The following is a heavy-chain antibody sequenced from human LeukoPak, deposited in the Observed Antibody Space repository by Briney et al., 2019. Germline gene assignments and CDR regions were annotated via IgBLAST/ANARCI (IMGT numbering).Heavy chain of an antibody. Sequence: PSETLSLTCTVSGGSISSYYWSWIRQPPGKGLEWIGYIYTSGSTNYNPSLKGRVTISVDTSKNQFSLKLSSVTAADTAVYYCARHGAIYYYDSSGYYYFDYWGQGTLVTVSS. V-gene: IGHV4-4*09. CDR3: ARHGAIYYYDSSGYYYFDY. D-gene: IGHD3-22*01. J-gene: IGHJ4*02. CDR1: GGSISSYY. CDR2: IYTSGST.